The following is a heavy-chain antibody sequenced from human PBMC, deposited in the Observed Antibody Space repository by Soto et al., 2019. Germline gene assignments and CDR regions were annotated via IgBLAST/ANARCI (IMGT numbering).Heavy chain of an antibody. CDR2: ISAYNGNT. J-gene: IGHJ4*02. D-gene: IGHD3-16*02. CDR1: GYTFTSYG. Sequence: ASVKASCKASGYTFTSYGISWVRQAPGQGLEWMGWISAYNGNTNYAQKLQGRVTMTTDTSTSTAYMELRSLRSDDTAVYYCARVHDYIWGSYPVIDYWGQGTLVTVSS. CDR3: ARVHDYIWGSYPVIDY. V-gene: IGHV1-18*01.